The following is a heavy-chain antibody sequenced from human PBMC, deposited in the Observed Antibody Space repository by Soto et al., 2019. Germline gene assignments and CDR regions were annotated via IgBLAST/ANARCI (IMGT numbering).Heavy chain of an antibody. Sequence: SGPTLVNPTQTLTLTCTFSGFSLSTSGGGVGWIRQPPGKALEWLALIYWNDDKRYSPSLKSRLTITKDTSKNQVVLTMTNMDPVDTATYYCAHSSYYDFWSGYFPDYWGQGTLVTVSS. CDR2: IYWNDDK. CDR3: AHSSYYDFWSGYFPDY. J-gene: IGHJ4*02. D-gene: IGHD3-3*01. V-gene: IGHV2-5*01. CDR1: GFSLSTSGGG.